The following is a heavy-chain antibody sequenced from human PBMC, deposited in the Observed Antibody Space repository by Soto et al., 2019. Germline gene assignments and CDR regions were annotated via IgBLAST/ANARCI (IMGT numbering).Heavy chain of an antibody. CDR3: ARAPMVLSRSYFDS. J-gene: IGHJ4*02. D-gene: IGHD2-8*01. Sequence: SETLSLTCTVSGGSISNFYWSWIRQPPGKGLEWIGYISYSGTTNSNPSLKSRVSISVDTSKNQLSLNLTSVTAADTAVYYCARAPMVLSRSYFDSWGQGTPVTVSS. CDR2: ISYSGTT. V-gene: IGHV4-59*01. CDR1: GGSISNFY.